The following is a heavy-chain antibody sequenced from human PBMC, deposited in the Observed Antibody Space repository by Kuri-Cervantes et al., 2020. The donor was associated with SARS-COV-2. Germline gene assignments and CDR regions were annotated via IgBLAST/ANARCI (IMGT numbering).Heavy chain of an antibody. CDR3: ARQKGVGNTTPFDL. V-gene: IGHV3-33*07. Sequence: GESLKIPCAASGFIFSSYDMYWVRQAPGKGLEWVAAIWYDGDNKYYLDAVEGRYTISRDNSKNTLFLHMNNLRADDTGTYFCARQKGVGNTTPFDLWGQGTPVTVSS. CDR2: IWYDGDNK. D-gene: IGHD1-26*01. J-gene: IGHJ5*01. CDR1: GFIFSSYD.